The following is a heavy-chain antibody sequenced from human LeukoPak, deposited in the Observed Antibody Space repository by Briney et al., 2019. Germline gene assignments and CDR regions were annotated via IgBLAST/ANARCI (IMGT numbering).Heavy chain of an antibody. J-gene: IGHJ6*02. D-gene: IGHD3-16*01. CDR3: ARGGGLDV. CDR1: GFTFDDYA. Sequence: GRSLRLSCAASGFTFDDYAMHWVRQAPGKGLERVASINHNGNVNYYVDSVKGRFTISRDNAKNSLYLQMSNLRAEDTAVYFCARGGGLDVWGQGATVTVSS. CDR2: INHNGNVN. V-gene: IGHV3-7*03.